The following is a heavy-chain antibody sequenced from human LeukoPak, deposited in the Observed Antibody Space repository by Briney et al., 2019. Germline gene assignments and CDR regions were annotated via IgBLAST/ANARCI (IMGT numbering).Heavy chain of an antibody. CDR2: ISSSSSYI. Sequence: GRSLRLSCAASGFTFSSYSMNWVRQAPGKGLEWVSSISSSSSYIYYADSVKGRFTISRDNAKNSLYLQMNSLRAEDTAVYYCARELFWVDDYRGQGTLVTVSS. CDR1: GFTFSSYS. CDR3: ARELFWVDDY. V-gene: IGHV3-21*01. D-gene: IGHD3-3*01. J-gene: IGHJ4*02.